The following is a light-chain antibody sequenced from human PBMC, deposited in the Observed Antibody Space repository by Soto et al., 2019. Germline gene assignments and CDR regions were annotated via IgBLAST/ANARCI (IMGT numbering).Light chain of an antibody. CDR1: QSVGGN. V-gene: IGKV3-15*01. J-gene: IGKJ1*01. Sequence: EIVMTQSPATLSVSPGERATLSCRASQSVGGNLAWYQQKPGQAPRLLIYDASTRATGIPARFSGSGSGTEFTLTINSLQSEDFAIYYCQQFNNWPLTFGQGTKVEI. CDR2: DAS. CDR3: QQFNNWPLT.